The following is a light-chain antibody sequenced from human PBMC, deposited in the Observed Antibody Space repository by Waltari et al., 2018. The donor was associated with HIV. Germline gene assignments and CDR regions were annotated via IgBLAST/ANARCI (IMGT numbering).Light chain of an antibody. CDR3: SSYTGSNTLGV. V-gene: IGLV2-14*03. Sequence: SSDVGYYNYVSWYQQHPGKVPKLMIYDVSKRPSGVSNRFSGSKSGNTASLTISGLQAEDEADYYCSSYTGSNTLGVFGTGTRVTVL. CDR1: SSDVGYYNY. CDR2: DVS. J-gene: IGLJ1*01.